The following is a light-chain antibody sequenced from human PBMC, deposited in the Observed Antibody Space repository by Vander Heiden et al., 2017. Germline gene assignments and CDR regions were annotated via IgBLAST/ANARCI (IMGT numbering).Light chain of an antibody. V-gene: IGKV1-5*03. CDR3: QQNVSFPCT. CDR2: NAS. Sequence: DIQMTQSPSSLSASVGNRVTINCRASQSINTYLTWYQQKAGKAPNLLIYNASILESGVPSRFSGSGSGTEFTLTISSLQPDDFATYYCQQNVSFPCTFGQGTKVEIK. CDR1: QSINTY. J-gene: IGKJ1*01.